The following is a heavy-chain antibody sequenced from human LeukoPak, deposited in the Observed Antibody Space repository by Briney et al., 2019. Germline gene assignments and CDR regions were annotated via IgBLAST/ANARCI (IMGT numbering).Heavy chain of an antibody. V-gene: IGHV4-4*07. D-gene: IGHD2-15*01. J-gene: IGHJ6*03. CDR3: ARGDCGGAGCLSRYYYYYMDV. Sequence: SETLSLTRTVSGGSMNSYYWSWVRQPAGKGLEWIGLIYTSGYTRYNPSLRSRVIMSVDTSKNQFSLKLTPVTAADTAVYYCARGDCGGAGCLSRYYYYYMDVWGKGTTVTVSS. CDR2: IYTSGYT. CDR1: GGSMNSYY.